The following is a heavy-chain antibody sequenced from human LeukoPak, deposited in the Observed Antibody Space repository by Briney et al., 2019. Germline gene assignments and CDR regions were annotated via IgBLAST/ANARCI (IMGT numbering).Heavy chain of an antibody. Sequence: PGGSLRLSCAASGFTFSDYYMTWIRQAPGKGLEWVAYISNSGSSTNYADSVKGRFTISRDNAKNSLYLQMNSLRAEDTALYYCARGAPMSMVAIDYWGQGTLVTVSS. D-gene: IGHD4/OR15-4a*01. V-gene: IGHV3-11*05. CDR3: ARGAPMSMVAIDY. CDR1: GFTFSDYY. J-gene: IGHJ4*02. CDR2: ISNSGSST.